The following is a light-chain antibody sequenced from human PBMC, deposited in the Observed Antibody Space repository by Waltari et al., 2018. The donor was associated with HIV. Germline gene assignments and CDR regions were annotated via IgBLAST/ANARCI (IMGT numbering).Light chain of an antibody. Sequence: QSALTQPASVSGSPGHSITISCTGTSRDICSSQYVSWYQHHPDKAPKLIIFEVNSRPSGVSTRFSGSKSGNTASLIISGLQAEDEADYDCTSDTSRKTLIFGGGTKVTVL. V-gene: IGLV2-14*01. CDR2: EVN. CDR1: SRDICSSQY. CDR3: TSDTSRKTLI. J-gene: IGLJ2*01.